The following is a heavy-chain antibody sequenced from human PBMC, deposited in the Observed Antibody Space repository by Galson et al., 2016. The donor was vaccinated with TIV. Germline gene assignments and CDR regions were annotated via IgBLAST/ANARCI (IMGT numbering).Heavy chain of an antibody. CDR2: IYPGGPDT. J-gene: IGHJ6*02. D-gene: IGHD1-1*01. CDR1: GYSFTGSW. CDR3: ARRGLEETNDGGLDV. V-gene: IGHV5-51*01. Sequence: QSGAAVKKPGESLKISCKGSGYSFTGSWIDWVRQVPGKGLEWLGVIYPGGPDTQYSPAFHGHVTISVDTSISTAFLERSSLEASDTAIYYCARRGLEETNDGGLDVWGQGTTVTVSS.